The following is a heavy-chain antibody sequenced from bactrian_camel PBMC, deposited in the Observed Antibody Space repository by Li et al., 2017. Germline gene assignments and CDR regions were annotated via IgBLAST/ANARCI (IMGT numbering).Heavy chain of an antibody. D-gene: IGHD1*01. CDR1: GYTYSSYC. CDR3: AADRCGWRFRL. Sequence: HVQLVESGGGSVQAGGSLRLSCAASGYTYSSYCMGWFRQLRGNEREGVAGIRSDGTTIYADSVKGRFTISKGNAKNTLYLQMNSLKPEDTASYYCAADRCGWRFRLRGARGQVTVS. V-gene: IGHV3S53*01. CDR2: IRSDGTT. J-gene: IGHJ4*01.